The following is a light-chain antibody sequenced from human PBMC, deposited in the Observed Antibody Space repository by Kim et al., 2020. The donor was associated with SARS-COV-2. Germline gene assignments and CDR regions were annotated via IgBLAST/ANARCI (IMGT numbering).Light chain of an antibody. CDR2: KIY. Sequence: PTAPISCRSSESLLHSDGNTYVSWLQQRPGQPPRLLIYKIYNRFSGVPDRFSGSGAGSDFTLKISRVEAEDCGFFFRMQATQNPHTCGQETKLDI. CDR3: MQATQNPHT. CDR1: ESLLHSDGNTY. J-gene: IGKJ2*01. V-gene: IGKV2-24*01.